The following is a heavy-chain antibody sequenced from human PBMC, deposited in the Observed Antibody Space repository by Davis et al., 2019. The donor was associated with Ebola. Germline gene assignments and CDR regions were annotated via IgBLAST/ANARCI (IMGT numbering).Heavy chain of an antibody. CDR3: ARGGYSGYDSHFDY. D-gene: IGHD5-12*01. CDR2: IIPIFGTA. Sequence: AASVQVSCKASGGTFSSYAISWVRQAPGQGLEWMGGIIPIFGTANYAQKFQGRVTITADKSTSTAYMELRSLRSDDTAVYYCARGGYSGYDSHFDYWGQGTLVTVSS. J-gene: IGHJ4*02. CDR1: GGTFSSYA. V-gene: IGHV1-69*06.